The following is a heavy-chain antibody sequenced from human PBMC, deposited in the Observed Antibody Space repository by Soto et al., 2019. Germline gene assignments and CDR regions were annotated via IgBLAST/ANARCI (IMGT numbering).Heavy chain of an antibody. Sequence: QVQVVQSGVEVRRPGSAVKVSCKASGDTFKNCVISWVRQAPGQGLEWMGGIIPLFGTTDFAQRFQGRLTITPDESTTTAHMELSRLRSEDTATYYCAAELGFGKLSVVWGQGTTVIVSS. CDR3: AAELGFGKLSVV. D-gene: IGHD3-10*01. V-gene: IGHV1-69*01. CDR1: GDTFKNCV. CDR2: IIPLFGTT. J-gene: IGHJ6*02.